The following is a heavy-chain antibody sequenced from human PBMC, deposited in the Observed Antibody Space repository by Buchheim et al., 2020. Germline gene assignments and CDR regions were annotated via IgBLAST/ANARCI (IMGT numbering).Heavy chain of an antibody. CDR1: GDSINSSSYS. CDR3: ARNTIVALLYWYFDL. CDR2: LYYSGST. J-gene: IGHJ2*01. V-gene: IGHV4-39*01. D-gene: IGHD2-21*01. Sequence: QLQLQESGPGLVKPSETLSLTCTVSGDSINSSSYSWGWLRQPPGKGPEWIGSLYYSGSTHYNPSLKSRVTISVDTSKRQFSLRLSSVTAADTAVYYCARNTIVALLYWYFDLWGRGTL.